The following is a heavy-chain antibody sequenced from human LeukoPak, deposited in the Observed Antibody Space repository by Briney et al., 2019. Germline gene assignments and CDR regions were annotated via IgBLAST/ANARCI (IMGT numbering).Heavy chain of an antibody. J-gene: IGHJ4*02. CDR1: GFTFSSYW. CDR2: IKRDGSEK. D-gene: IGHD4-23*01. V-gene: IGHV3-7*01. Sequence: PGGSLRLSCAASGFTFSSYWMTWVRQAPGKGLEWVANIKRDGSEKHYVDSVKGRFTISRDNSKNTLYLQMNSLRTEDTAVYYCANALDDFGGGWGQGTLVTVAS. CDR3: ANALDDFGGG.